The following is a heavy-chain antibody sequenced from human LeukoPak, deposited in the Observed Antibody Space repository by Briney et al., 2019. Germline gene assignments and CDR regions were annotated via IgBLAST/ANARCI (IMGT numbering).Heavy chain of an antibody. J-gene: IGHJ4*02. Sequence: GGSLRLSCAASGFTFSSYAMSWVRQAPGKGLEWVSAISGSGGSTYYADSVKGRFTISRDNSKNTLYLQMNSLRAEDTAVYYCAREPGIVGATYTRYFDYWGQGTLVTVSS. CDR1: GFTFSSYA. CDR3: AREPGIVGATYTRYFDY. CDR2: ISGSGGST. D-gene: IGHD1-26*01. V-gene: IGHV3-23*01.